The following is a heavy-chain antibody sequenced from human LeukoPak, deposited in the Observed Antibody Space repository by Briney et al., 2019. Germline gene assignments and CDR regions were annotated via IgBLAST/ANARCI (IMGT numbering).Heavy chain of an antibody. CDR2: ISYDGSNK. V-gene: IGHV3-30-3*01. CDR1: GFTFSSYA. Sequence: GGSLRLSCAASGFTFSSYAMHWVRQAPGKGLEWVAVISYDGSNKYYADSVEGRFTISRDNSKNTLYLQMNSLRAEDTAVYYCARAKYSYGYLDYWGQGTLVTVSS. D-gene: IGHD5-18*01. CDR3: ARAKYSYGYLDY. J-gene: IGHJ4*02.